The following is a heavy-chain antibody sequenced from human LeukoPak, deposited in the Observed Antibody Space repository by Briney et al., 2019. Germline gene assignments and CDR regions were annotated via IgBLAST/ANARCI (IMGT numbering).Heavy chain of an antibody. Sequence: GAALKISCKGSGYSFTSYWIGWVRRMPGKGLLWMGIIYPGDSDTRYSPSFQGQVTISADKSISTAYLQWSSLKASDTAMYYCARRERITIFGVAQYYFDYWGQGTLVTVSS. D-gene: IGHD3-3*01. J-gene: IGHJ4*02. CDR3: ARRERITIFGVAQYYFDY. V-gene: IGHV5-51*01. CDR2: IYPGDSDT. CDR1: GYSFTSYW.